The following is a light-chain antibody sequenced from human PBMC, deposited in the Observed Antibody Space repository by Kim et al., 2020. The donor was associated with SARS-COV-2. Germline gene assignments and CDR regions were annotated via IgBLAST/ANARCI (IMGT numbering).Light chain of an antibody. J-gene: IGLJ3*02. V-gene: IGLV3-21*04. CDR1: NIASKS. CDR2: YDS. Sequence: APGKTARISCGGNNIASKSVHWYQQKPGQAPVLVIYYDSDRPSGSPERFSGSNSGNTATLTISRVEAGDEADYYCQVWDSSSDHPVFGGGTQLTVL. CDR3: QVWDSSSDHPV.